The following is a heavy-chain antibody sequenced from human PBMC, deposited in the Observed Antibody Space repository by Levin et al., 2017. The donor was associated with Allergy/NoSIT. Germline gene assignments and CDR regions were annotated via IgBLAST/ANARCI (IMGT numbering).Heavy chain of an antibody. Sequence: PGGSLRLSCAASGFTFSSYAMHWVRQAPGKGLEWVAVISYDGSNKYYADSVKGRFTISRDNSKNTLYLQMNSLRAEDTAVYYCARDAPNGDYVSFLIDYWGQGTLVTVSS. J-gene: IGHJ4*02. D-gene: IGHD4-17*01. CDR3: ARDAPNGDYVSFLIDY. CDR1: GFTFSSYA. CDR2: ISYDGSNK. V-gene: IGHV3-30-3*01.